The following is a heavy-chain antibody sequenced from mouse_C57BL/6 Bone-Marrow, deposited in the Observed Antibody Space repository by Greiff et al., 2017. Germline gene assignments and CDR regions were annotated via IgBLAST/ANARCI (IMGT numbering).Heavy chain of an antibody. CDR3: ARNDYYDYDGYYFDY. D-gene: IGHD2-4*01. J-gene: IGHJ2*01. Sequence: QVQLQQSDAELVKPGASVKISCKVSGYTFTDHTIHWMKQRPEQGLEWIGYIYPRDGSTKYNEKFKGKATLTADKSSSTAYMQLNSLTSEDSAVYFCARNDYYDYDGYYFDYWGQGTTLTVSS. CDR2: IYPRDGST. V-gene: IGHV1-78*01. CDR1: GYTFTDHT.